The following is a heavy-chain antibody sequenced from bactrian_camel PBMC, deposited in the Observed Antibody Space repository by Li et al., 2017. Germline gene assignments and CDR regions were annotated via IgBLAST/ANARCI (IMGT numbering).Heavy chain of an antibody. CDR1: SWPTRCKYE. J-gene: IGHJ4*01. CDR2: IGSIGDT. V-gene: IGHV3S53*01. D-gene: IGHD1*01. Sequence: HVQLVESGDESTQAGGSLTLACTTASWPTRCKYEWGWYRQAPGMQRELVASIGSIGDTLVADSFQGRVTVSRDNAKNTIYLQIDNLKPDDTAMYYCKPHLSITLPGCPLPSDDWSQGTQVTVS. CDR3: KPHLSITLPGCPLPSDD.